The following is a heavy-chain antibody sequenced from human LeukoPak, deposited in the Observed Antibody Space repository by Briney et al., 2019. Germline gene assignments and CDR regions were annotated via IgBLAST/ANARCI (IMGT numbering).Heavy chain of an antibody. J-gene: IGHJ4*02. CDR2: ISYDGSNK. Sequence: GRSLRLSCAASGFTFSSYGMHWVRQAPGKGLEWVAVISYDGSNKYYADSVKGRFTISRDNSKNILYLQMNSLRAEDTAVYYCARRAGAYSHPYDYWGQGTLVTVSS. V-gene: IGHV3-30*03. CDR3: ARRAGAYSHPYDY. D-gene: IGHD4/OR15-4a*01. CDR1: GFTFSSYG.